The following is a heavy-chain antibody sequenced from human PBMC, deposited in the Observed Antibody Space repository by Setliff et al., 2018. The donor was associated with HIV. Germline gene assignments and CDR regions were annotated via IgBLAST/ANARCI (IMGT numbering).Heavy chain of an antibody. D-gene: IGHD3-16*01. CDR2: VNPEDGET. Sequence: ASVKVSCKTSGYFFSEFYIHWVQQAPGKGLEWVGRVNPEDGETIYAEKFQGRVTITTDTSTDTAYMELNSLRFDDTAVYYCARSGGGWYNWFEPWGPGTPVTVSS. CDR1: GYFFSEFY. CDR3: ARSGGGWYNWFEP. V-gene: IGHV1-69-2*01. J-gene: IGHJ5*02.